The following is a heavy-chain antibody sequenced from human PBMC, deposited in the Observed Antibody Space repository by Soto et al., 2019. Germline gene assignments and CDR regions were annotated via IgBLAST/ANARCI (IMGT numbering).Heavy chain of an antibody. CDR1: RFTFSSYA. Sequence: LRLSCAASRFTFSSYAMHWVRQAPGKGLEWVAVISYDGSNKYYADSVKGRFTISRDNSKNTLYLQMNRLRAEDTAVYYCAREYYYDSSGNYWGQGTLVTVSS. J-gene: IGHJ4*02. CDR2: ISYDGSNK. D-gene: IGHD3-22*01. V-gene: IGHV3-30-3*01. CDR3: AREYYYDSSGNY.